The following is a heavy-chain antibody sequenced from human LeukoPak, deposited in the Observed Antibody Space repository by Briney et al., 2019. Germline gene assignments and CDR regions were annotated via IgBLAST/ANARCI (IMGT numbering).Heavy chain of an antibody. D-gene: IGHD1-26*01. J-gene: IGHJ4*02. V-gene: IGHV3-21*01. CDR3: ARDVIGSGSYSYY. CDR2: ISSSSSYI. CDR1: GFTFSSYW. Sequence: GGSLRLSCAASGFTFSSYWMHWVRQAPGKGLEWVSSISSSSSYIYYADSVKGRFTISRDNAKNSLYLQMNSLRAEDTAVYYCARDVIGSGSYSYYWGQGTLVTVSS.